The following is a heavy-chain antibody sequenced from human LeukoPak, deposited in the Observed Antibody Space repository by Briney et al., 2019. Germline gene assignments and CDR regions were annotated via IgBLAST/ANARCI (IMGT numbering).Heavy chain of an antibody. J-gene: IGHJ4*02. CDR3: AKDRTLYGSGTPKRFDY. Sequence: GGSLRLSCAVSGITLSNYGMSWVRQAPGKGLEWVAAISDSGGRTNYADSVKGRFTISRDNSKNTLYLQMNSLRAEDTAVYYCAKDRTLYGSGTPKRFDYWGQGTLVTVSS. D-gene: IGHD3-10*01. CDR2: ISDSGGRT. CDR1: GITLSNYG. V-gene: IGHV3-23*01.